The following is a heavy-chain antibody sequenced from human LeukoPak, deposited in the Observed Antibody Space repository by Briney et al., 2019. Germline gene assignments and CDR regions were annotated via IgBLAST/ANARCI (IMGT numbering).Heavy chain of an antibody. CDR2: INPNSGGT. CDR1: GYTFTGYY. J-gene: IGHJ5*02. V-gene: IGHV1-2*02. D-gene: IGHD2-15*01. CDR3: ARAGYCSGGSCYMDWFDP. Sequence: ASVKVSCKASGYTFTGYYMHWVRQAPGQGLEWMGWINPNSGGTNYAQKFQGRVTMTRDTSISTAYMKLSRLRSDDTAVYYCARAGYCSGGSCYMDWFDPWGQGTLVTVSS.